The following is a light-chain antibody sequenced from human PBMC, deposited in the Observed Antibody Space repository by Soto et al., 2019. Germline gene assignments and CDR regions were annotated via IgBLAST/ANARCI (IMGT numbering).Light chain of an antibody. CDR2: DGS. J-gene: IGLJ2*01. V-gene: IGLV2-23*01. CDR3: CSYAGSSTIVV. Sequence: QTVVTQPASVSGSPGQSITLSCTGTSSDVGSYNLVSWYQQHPGKAPTLMMYDGSKRPSGVSNRFSGSKSGNTASLTISGLQAEDEDDYYCCSYAGSSTIVVFGGGTQLTVL. CDR1: SSDVGSYNL.